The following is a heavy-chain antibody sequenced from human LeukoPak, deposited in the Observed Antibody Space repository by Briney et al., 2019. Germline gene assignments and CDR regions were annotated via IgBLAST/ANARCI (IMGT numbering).Heavy chain of an antibody. CDR3: ARYDFWSGSGWFDP. Sequence: SVKVSCKASGGTFSSYAISWVRQAPGQGLEWMGGIIPIFGTANYAQRFQGRVTITADESTSTAYMELSSLRSEDTAVYYCARYDFWSGSGWFDPWGQGTLVTVSS. V-gene: IGHV1-69*01. CDR2: IIPIFGTA. D-gene: IGHD3-3*01. J-gene: IGHJ5*02. CDR1: GGTFSSYA.